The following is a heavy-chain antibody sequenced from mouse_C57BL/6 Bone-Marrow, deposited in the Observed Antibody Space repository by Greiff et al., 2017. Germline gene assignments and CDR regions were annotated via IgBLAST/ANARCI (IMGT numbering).Heavy chain of an antibody. CDR1: GFSFTSYG. CDR2: IWSGGSR. Sequence: VQLQQSGPGLVQPSQSLSITCTASGFSFTSYGVHWVRQSPGKGLEWLGVIWSGGSRNYNAAIISRLSISKDNSKSQVFFKMNSLQADDTAIYYCARRSCAMDYWGQGTSVTVSS. J-gene: IGHJ4*01. V-gene: IGHV2-2*01. CDR3: ARRSCAMDY.